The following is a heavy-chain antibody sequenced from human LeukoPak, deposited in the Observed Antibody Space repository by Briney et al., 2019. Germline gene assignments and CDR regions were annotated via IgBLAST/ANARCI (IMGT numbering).Heavy chain of an antibody. CDR1: GYTFNSFG. Sequence: GASVKVSCKASGYTFNSFGISWVRQAPGQGLEWVGWISAYDGNTNYAQRFRGRVTMTTDTSTTTAYMELRSLRSDDTAVYYCARDKVIASAGTPNWFDPWGQGTLVTVSS. CDR2: ISAYDGNT. D-gene: IGHD6-13*01. V-gene: IGHV1-18*01. CDR3: ARDKVIASAGTPNWFDP. J-gene: IGHJ5*02.